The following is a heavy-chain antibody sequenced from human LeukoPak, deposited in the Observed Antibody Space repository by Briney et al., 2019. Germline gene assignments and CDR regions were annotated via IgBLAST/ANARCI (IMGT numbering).Heavy chain of an antibody. CDR3: VKSGGYGLIDY. CDR1: GASISGSGYY. D-gene: IGHD1-26*01. Sequence: PSETLSLTCAVSGASISGSGYYWGWIRQPPGKGLEWIGNVYSSGSTYYNAPLQSRVTISIDTSKNQFSLRLSYVTAADTAMYYCVKSGGYGLIDYWGQGTRVTVSS. CDR2: VYSSGST. J-gene: IGHJ4*02. V-gene: IGHV4-39*01.